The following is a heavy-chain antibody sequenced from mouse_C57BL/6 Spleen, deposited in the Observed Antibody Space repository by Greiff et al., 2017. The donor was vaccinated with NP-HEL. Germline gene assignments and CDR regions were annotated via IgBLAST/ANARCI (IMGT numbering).Heavy chain of an antibody. CDR3: ARVGDSSGYGDFDY. CDR1: GFTFSDYY. CDR2: INYDGSST. J-gene: IGHJ2*01. Sequence: EVKLVESEGGLVQPGSSMKLSCTASGFTFSDYYMAWVRQVPEKGLEWVANINYDGSSTYYLDSLKSRFIISRDNAKNILYLQMSSLKSEDTATYYCARVGDSSGYGDFDYWGQGTTLTGSS. V-gene: IGHV5-16*01. D-gene: IGHD3-2*02.